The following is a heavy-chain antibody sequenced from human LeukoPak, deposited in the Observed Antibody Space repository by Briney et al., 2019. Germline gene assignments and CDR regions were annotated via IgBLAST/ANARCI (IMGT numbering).Heavy chain of an antibody. J-gene: IGHJ4*02. CDR1: GFTFSSYS. CDR3: ARDRRLKVFDY. Sequence: GGSLRLSCAASGFTFSSYSMNWVHQAPGKGLEWVSSISSSSSYIYYADSVKGRFTISRDNAKNSLYLQMNSLRAEDTAVYYCARDRRLKVFDYRGQGTLVTVSS. CDR2: ISSSSSYI. V-gene: IGHV3-21*01.